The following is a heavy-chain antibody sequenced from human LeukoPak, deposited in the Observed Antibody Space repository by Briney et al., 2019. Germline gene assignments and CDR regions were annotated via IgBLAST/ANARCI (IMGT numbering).Heavy chain of an antibody. CDR3: AKADSMTKAFEHFQH. Sequence: GGSLRLSCAVSRFTFSSYAMSWVRQAPGEGLEWVSAITDSGGSTYYADSVKGRFTISRDNSKNTLYLQMNSLRADDTGVYYCAKADSMTKAFEHFQHWGHGTLVTVSS. D-gene: IGHD4-11*01. CDR2: ITDSGGST. CDR1: RFTFSSYA. J-gene: IGHJ1*01. V-gene: IGHV3-23*01.